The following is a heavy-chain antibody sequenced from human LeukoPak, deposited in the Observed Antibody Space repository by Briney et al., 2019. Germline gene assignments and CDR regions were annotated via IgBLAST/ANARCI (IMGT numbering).Heavy chain of an antibody. CDR1: GGSISSGGYY. J-gene: IGHJ4*02. CDR3: ARGRFQHYCSSTSCFLDY. V-gene: IGHV4-31*03. D-gene: IGHD2-2*01. CDR2: IYYSGST. Sequence: TSETLSLTCTVSGGSISSGGYYWSWIRQHPGKGLEWIGYIYYSGSTYYNPSLKSRVTISVDTSKNQFSLKLSSVTAADTAVYYCARGRFQHYCSSTSCFLDYWGQGTLVTVSS.